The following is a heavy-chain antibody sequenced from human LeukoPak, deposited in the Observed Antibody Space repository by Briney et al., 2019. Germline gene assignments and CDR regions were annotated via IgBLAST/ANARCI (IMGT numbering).Heavy chain of an antibody. CDR3: ARVGQWELHGDFDY. CDR1: GYSISSGYY. Sequence: KTSETLSLTCTVSGYSISSGYYWGWIRQPPGKGLEWIGSIYHSGSTYYNPSLKSRVTISVDTSKNQFSLKLSSVTAADTAVYYCARVGQWELHGDFDYWGQGTLVTVSS. V-gene: IGHV4-38-2*02. D-gene: IGHD1-26*01. CDR2: IYHSGST. J-gene: IGHJ4*02.